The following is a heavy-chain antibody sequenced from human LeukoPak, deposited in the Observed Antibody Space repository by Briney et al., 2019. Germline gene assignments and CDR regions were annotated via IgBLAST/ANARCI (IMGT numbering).Heavy chain of an antibody. CDR3: AKDISPYSSGWLNWFDP. D-gene: IGHD6-19*01. CDR1: GFTFDDYA. Sequence: PGGSLRLPCAASGFTFDDYAMHWVRQAPGKGLEWVSGIRWNSGSIGYADSVKGRFTISRDNAKNSLYLQMNSLRAEDTALYYCAKDISPYSSGWLNWFDPWGQGTLVTVSS. V-gene: IGHV3-9*01. CDR2: IRWNSGSI. J-gene: IGHJ5*02.